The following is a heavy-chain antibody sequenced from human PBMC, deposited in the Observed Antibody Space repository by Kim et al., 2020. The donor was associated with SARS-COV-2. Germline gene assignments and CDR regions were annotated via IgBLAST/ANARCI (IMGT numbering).Heavy chain of an antibody. CDR3: ARCLSGGSCYSPFDY. J-gene: IGHJ4*02. Sequence: GGSLRLSCAASGFTFSSYWMHWVRQAPGKGLVWVSRINSDGSSTSYADSVKGRFTISRDNAKNTLYLQMNSLRAEDTAVYYCARCLSGGSCYSPFDYWGQGTLVTVSS. CDR2: INSDGSST. V-gene: IGHV3-74*01. CDR1: GFTFSSYW. D-gene: IGHD2-15*01.